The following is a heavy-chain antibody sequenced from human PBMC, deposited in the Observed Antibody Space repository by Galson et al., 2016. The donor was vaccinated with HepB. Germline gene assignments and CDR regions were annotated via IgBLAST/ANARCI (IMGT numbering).Heavy chain of an antibody. CDR1: GFTVSSNC. Sequence: SLRLSCAASGFTVSSNCMSRVRQAPGKGLEWVSLICDGGSAYYTDSVKARFTISRDNSKNTLYLQMNNLRPEDTAVYFCARDPPGVPDFALDVWGQGTTVAGAS. D-gene: IGHD3-10*01. V-gene: IGHV3-66*01. CDR3: ARDPPGVPDFALDV. CDR2: ICDGGSA. J-gene: IGHJ6*02.